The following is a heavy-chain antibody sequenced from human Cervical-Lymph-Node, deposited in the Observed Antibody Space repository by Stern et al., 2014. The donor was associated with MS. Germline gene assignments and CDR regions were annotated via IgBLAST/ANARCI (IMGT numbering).Heavy chain of an antibody. J-gene: IGHJ4*02. CDR2: ISTYNGNP. V-gene: IGHV1-18*01. CDR1: GYTFTHYG. D-gene: IGHD6-6*01. Sequence: VQLVESGAEVKKPGASVKVSCRPSGYTFTHYGLTWVRQAPGQGLEWMGWISTYNGNPNYAKKFQGRITMTTDTATNTAYMELRSLTHDDTAVFYCAREATARSFDFWGQGTLVTVSS. CDR3: AREATARSFDF.